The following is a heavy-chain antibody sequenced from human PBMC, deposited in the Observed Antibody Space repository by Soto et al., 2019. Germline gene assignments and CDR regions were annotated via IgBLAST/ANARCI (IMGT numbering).Heavy chain of an antibody. CDR1: GGTFSSYA. J-gene: IGHJ4*02. CDR2: IIPIFGTA. Sequence: SVMVSCTASGGTFSSYAVSWVRQAPGQGLEWMGGIIPIFGTANYVQKFQGRVTITADESTSTAYMELSSLRSEDTAVYYCARDVAVANMRDNWGQGTLVTVSS. D-gene: IGHD6-19*01. CDR3: ARDVAVANMRDN. V-gene: IGHV1-69*01.